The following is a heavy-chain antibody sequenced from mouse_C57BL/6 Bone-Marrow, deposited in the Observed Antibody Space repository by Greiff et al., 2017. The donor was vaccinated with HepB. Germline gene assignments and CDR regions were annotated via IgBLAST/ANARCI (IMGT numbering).Heavy chain of an antibody. CDR2: ISNLAYSI. CDR1: GFTFSDYG. J-gene: IGHJ1*03. Sequence: EVKVEESGGGLVQPGGSLKLSCAASGFTFSDYGMAWVRQAPRKGPEWVAFISNLAYSIYYADTVTGRFTISRENAKNTLYLEMSSLRSEDTAMYYCARHGGLTGTRYFDVWGTGTTVTVSS. V-gene: IGHV5-15*04. D-gene: IGHD4-1*01. CDR3: ARHGGLTGTRYFDV.